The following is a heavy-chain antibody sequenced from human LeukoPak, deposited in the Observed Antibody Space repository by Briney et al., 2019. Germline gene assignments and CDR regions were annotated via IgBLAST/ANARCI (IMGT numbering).Heavy chain of an antibody. CDR2: TSSSGSTI. CDR1: GFTFSDYY. J-gene: IGHJ4*02. V-gene: IGHV3-11*04. Sequence: GGSLRLSCAASGFTFSDYYMSWIRQAPGKGLEWVSYTSSSGSTIYYADSVKGRFTISRDNAKNSLYLKMNSLRADATAVYYFARDFWSGSPDWGQGALVTVSS. CDR3: ARDFWSGSPD. D-gene: IGHD3-3*01.